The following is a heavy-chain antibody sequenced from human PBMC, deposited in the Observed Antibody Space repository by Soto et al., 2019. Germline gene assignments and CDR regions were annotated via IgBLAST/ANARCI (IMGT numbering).Heavy chain of an antibody. J-gene: IGHJ4*02. V-gene: IGHV4-39*01. CDR1: GYSITTPRYY. Sequence: SETLSLPCPVSGYSITTPRYYWGWVRQPPGKGLEWCGTIYYTGTTYYNPSLKSRVTVDVDTSKNQFSLRLTSVTATDTAVYYCARQKRGSSSWPFEHWGQGTLVTVSS. CDR3: ARQKRGSSSWPFEH. D-gene: IGHD6-13*01. CDR2: IYYTGTT.